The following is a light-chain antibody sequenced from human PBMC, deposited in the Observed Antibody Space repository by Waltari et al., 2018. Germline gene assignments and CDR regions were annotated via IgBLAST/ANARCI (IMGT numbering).Light chain of an antibody. CDR2: AAS. V-gene: IGKV1-39*01. CDR1: QYISTY. CDR3: QQSYIFPRT. J-gene: IGKJ4*01. Sequence: DIEMTQSPSSLSASVGDRVTIACRSSQYISTYLNWYQQKQGKAPKLLISAASDLQSAVPSRFRVSASGTDFTLTISSLQPEDFATYWCQQSYIFPRTFGGGTKVEIK.